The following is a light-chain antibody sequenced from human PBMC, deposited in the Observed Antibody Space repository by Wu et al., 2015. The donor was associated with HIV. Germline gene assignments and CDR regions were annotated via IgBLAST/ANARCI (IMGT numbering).Light chain of an antibody. J-gene: IGKJ1*01. CDR1: QSVASN. Sequence: IVMTQSPDTLSVSPGERATLSCKASQSVASNLAWYQQKPGQAPRLLIYGASIRATDIPARFSGSGSGTEFTLTISSLRSEDFAVYFCQQYHDWWTFGQGTKGGSQT. V-gene: IGKV3-15*01. CDR2: GAS. CDR3: QQYHDWWT.